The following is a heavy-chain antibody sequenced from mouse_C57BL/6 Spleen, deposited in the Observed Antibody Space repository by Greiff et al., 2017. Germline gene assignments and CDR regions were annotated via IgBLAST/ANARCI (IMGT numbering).Heavy chain of an antibody. Sequence: EVKLMESGPELVKPGASVKISCKASGYSFTGYYMNWVKQSPEKSLEWIGEINPSTGGTTYNQKFKAKATLTVDKSSSTAYMQLKSLTSEDSAVYYCARSNSFYYYGSSWYFDVWGTGTTVTVSS. CDR1: GYSFTGYY. CDR2: INPSTGGT. D-gene: IGHD1-1*01. CDR3: ARSNSFYYYGSSWYFDV. J-gene: IGHJ1*03. V-gene: IGHV1-42*01.